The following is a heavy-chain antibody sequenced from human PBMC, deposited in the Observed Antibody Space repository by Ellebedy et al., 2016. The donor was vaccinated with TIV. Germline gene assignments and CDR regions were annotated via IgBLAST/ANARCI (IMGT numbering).Heavy chain of an antibody. CDR3: AKDRGFGYDTAGYYSGATFDV. D-gene: IGHD3-22*01. V-gene: IGHV3-74*01. J-gene: IGHJ3*01. CDR1: GFMFDNYW. Sequence: GGSLRLXCAASGFMFDNYWMHWVRQVPGKGLVWVSRIDNDGNTISYADSVKGRFTISRDNARNSLYLQITSLRVEDTALYYCAKDRGFGYDTAGYYSGATFDVWGQGTMVTVSS. CDR2: IDNDGNTI.